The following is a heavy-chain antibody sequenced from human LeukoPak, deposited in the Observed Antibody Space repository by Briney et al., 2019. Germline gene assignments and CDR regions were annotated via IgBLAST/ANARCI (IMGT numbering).Heavy chain of an antibody. V-gene: IGHV4-59*01. D-gene: IGHD3-10*01. CDR1: GGSINSYY. Sequence: SETLSLTCTVSGGSINSYYWSWIRQPPGKGLEWIGYIYYSGSTNYNPSLKSRVSISVDTSKNQFSLKLSSVTAADTAVYYCARLWFGELEGWFDPWGQGTLVTVSS. CDR3: ARLWFGELEGWFDP. J-gene: IGHJ5*02. CDR2: IYYSGST.